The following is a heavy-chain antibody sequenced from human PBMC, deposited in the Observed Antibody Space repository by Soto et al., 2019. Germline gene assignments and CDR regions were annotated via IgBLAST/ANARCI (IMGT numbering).Heavy chain of an antibody. D-gene: IGHD3-10*01. CDR2: IYYSGST. J-gene: IGHJ6*02. CDR3: ARSPLSWFGELSHYYFYGMDV. CDR1: VGSISSGDYY. V-gene: IGHV4-30-4*01. Sequence: SETLSLTCTFSVGSISSGDYYCSWIGQPPWKGLEWIGYIYYSGSTYYNPSLKSRVTISVDTSKNQFSLKLSSVTAADTAVYYCARSPLSWFGELSHYYFYGMDVWGQATTVSVSS.